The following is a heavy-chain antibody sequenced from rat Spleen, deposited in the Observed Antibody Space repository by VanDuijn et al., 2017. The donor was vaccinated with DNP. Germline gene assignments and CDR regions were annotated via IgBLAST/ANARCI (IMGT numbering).Heavy chain of an antibody. Sequence: EVQLVESGGGLVQPGRSLKLSCVASEFTFNDYWMTWIRQVPGKGLEWVASVTSSGGDTYYPDSVKGRFTISRDNAKNTLYLQMNSLRSEDTATYYCARRDSGGTRFDYWGQGVMVTVSS. D-gene: IGHD1-4*01. CDR3: ARRDSGGTRFDY. J-gene: IGHJ2*01. CDR2: VTSSGGDT. CDR1: EFTFNDYW. V-gene: IGHV5-31*01.